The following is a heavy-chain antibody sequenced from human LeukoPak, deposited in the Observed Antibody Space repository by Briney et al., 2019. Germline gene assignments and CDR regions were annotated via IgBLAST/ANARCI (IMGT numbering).Heavy chain of an antibody. CDR1: GYTLTRHY. V-gene: IGHV1-46*01. J-gene: IGHJ4*02. Sequence: ASVKVSCKASGYTLTRHYMHWVRQAPGQGLEWMGIINPSGDITSYAQKFQGRVTMTRETSASTVYMELSSLKSEDTAVYYCASQYYDSAGNPTFDYWGQGTLVPVSP. CDR2: INPSGDIT. D-gene: IGHD3-16*01. CDR3: ASQYYDSAGNPTFDY.